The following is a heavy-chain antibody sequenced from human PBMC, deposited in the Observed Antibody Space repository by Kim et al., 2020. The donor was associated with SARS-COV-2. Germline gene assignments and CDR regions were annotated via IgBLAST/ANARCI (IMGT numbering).Heavy chain of an antibody. J-gene: IGHJ3*02. CDR3: ARPNYYDSSGPSAFDI. V-gene: IGHV5-51*01. CDR2: IYPGDSDT. Sequence: GESLKISCKGSGYSFTSYWIGWVRQMPGKGLEWMGIIYPGDSDTRYSPSFQGQVTISADKSISTAYLQWSSLKASDTAMYYCARPNYYDSSGPSAFDIWGQGTMVTVSS. CDR1: GYSFTSYW. D-gene: IGHD3-22*01.